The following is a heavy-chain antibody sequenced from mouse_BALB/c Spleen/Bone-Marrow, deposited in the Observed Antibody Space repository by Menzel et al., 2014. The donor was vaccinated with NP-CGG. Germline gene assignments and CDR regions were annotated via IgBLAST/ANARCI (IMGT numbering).Heavy chain of an antibody. D-gene: IGHD1-1*01. J-gene: IGHJ1*01. CDR3: ARLNYYGNLFV. Sequence: DVKLVESGGGLVQPGGSLELSCAASRFDFSRYWMSWVRQAPGKGLEWIGEINPDSSTINYTPSLKDKFIISRDNAKNTLYLQMSKVRSEDTALYYCARLNYYGNLFVWGAGTTVTVSS. CDR2: INPDSSTI. CDR1: RFDFSRYW. V-gene: IGHV4-1*02.